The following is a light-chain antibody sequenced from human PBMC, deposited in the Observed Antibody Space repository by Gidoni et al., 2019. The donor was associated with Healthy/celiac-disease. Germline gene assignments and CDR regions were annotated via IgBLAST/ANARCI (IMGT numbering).Light chain of an antibody. CDR3: MQALQTPFT. CDR1: QSLLHSNGYNY. CDR2: LGS. Sequence: DIVMTQSPLPLPVTPGEPAPISCRSSQSLLHSNGYNYLDWYLQKPGQSPQPLIYLGSNRASGVPDRFSGRGSGTDFTLKISRVEAEDVGVYYCMQALQTPFTFGPGTKVDIK. J-gene: IGKJ3*01. V-gene: IGKV2-28*01.